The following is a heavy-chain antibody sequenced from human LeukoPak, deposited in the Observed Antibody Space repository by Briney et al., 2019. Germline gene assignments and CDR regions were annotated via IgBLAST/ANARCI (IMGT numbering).Heavy chain of an antibody. CDR2: IYHSGST. V-gene: IGHV4-38-2*02. J-gene: IGHJ4*02. CDR3: AKGLVFYSF. CDR1: GYSISSGYY. Sequence: PSETLSLTCTVSGYSISSGYYWGWIRQPPGKGLEWIGSIYHSGSTYYNPSLKSRVTISVDTSKNQFSLKLSSVTAADTAVYYCAKGLVFYSFWGQGTLVTVSS. D-gene: IGHD4-11*01.